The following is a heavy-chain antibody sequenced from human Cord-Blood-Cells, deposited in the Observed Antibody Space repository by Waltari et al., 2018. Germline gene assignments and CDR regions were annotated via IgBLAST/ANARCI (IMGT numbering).Heavy chain of an antibody. D-gene: IGHD3-22*01. CDR1: AYTFTSYG. CDR3: ARGGYYYDSSGYGY. Sequence: QVQLVQSGAEVRKPGASVKVSCKASAYTFTSYGISWVRQAPGQGLEWMGWIRAYNGNTNYAKKLKGRVTMTTDTATSTAYMERRSLRSDETAVYYCARGGYYYDSSGYGYWGQGTLVTVSS. V-gene: IGHV1-18*01. J-gene: IGHJ4*02. CDR2: IRAYNGNT.